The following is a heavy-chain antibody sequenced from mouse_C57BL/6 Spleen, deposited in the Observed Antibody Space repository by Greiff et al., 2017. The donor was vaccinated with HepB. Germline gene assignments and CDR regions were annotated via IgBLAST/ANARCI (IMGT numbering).Heavy chain of an antibody. J-gene: IGHJ4*01. CDR2: IYPGDGDT. V-gene: IGHV1-82*01. D-gene: IGHD2-5*01. CDR3: AREHDSNYEDAMDC. Sequence: VQLQQSGPELVKPGASVKFSCKASRYAFSSSWMNWVKQRPGKGLEWIGRIYPGDGDTNYNGKFKGKATLTADKSSSTTYMQLSSLTSEDSAVYLCAREHDSNYEDAMDCWGQGTSVTVSS. CDR1: RYAFSSSW.